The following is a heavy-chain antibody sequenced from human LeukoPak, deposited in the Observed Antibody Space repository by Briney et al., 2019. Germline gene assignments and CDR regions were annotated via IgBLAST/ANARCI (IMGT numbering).Heavy chain of an antibody. CDR3: AKDTGYYYYYMDV. Sequence: GSLRLSCAASRFTFSSYEMNWVRQAPGKGLEWVSYISGSGNTIYYADSVKGRFTVSRDNSRNTLYLQMNSLRAEDTAVYYCAKDTGYYYYYMDVWGKGTTVTVSS. J-gene: IGHJ6*03. V-gene: IGHV3-48*03. CDR1: RFTFSSYE. CDR2: ISGSGNTI. D-gene: IGHD1-14*01.